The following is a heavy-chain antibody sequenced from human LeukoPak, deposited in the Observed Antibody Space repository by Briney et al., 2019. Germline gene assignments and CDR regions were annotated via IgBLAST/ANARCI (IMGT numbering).Heavy chain of an antibody. V-gene: IGHV3-21*01. CDR2: ISSSSSYI. Sequence: GGSLRLSCAASGFTVSSFGMNWVRQAPGKGLEWVSSISSSSSYIYYADSVKGRFTISRDNAKNSLYLQMNSLTAVDTALYYCARLGVVVAANRWFDPWGPGTLVTVSS. CDR3: ARLGVVVAANRWFDP. D-gene: IGHD2-15*01. CDR1: GFTVSSFG. J-gene: IGHJ5*02.